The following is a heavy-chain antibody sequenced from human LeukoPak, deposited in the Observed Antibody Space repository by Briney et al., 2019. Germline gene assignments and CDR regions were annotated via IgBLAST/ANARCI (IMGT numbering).Heavy chain of an antibody. J-gene: IGHJ5*02. CDR2: INPNSGGT. Sequence: ASVKVSCKASGYTFTGYYMHWVRQAPGQGLECMGWINPNSGGTNYAQKFQGWVTMTRDTSISTAYMELSRLRSDDTAVYYCAREFPRAWFDPWGQGTLVTVSS. CDR1: GYTFTGYY. V-gene: IGHV1-2*04. CDR3: AREFPRAWFDP. D-gene: IGHD2-21*01.